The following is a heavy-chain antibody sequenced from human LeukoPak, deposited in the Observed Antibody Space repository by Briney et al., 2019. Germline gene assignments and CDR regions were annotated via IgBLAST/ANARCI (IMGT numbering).Heavy chain of an antibody. Sequence: SETLSLTCTVSGGSISSSSYYWGWIRQPPGKGLEWIGTIYYSGSTYYNPSLKSRVTIFVDTSKNQFSLKLNSVTAADTAVYYCVSRGGVRTGWFDPWGQGTLVTVSS. CDR2: IYYSGST. J-gene: IGHJ5*02. CDR3: VSRGGVRTGWFDP. D-gene: IGHD3-10*01. V-gene: IGHV4-39*01. CDR1: GGSISSSSYY.